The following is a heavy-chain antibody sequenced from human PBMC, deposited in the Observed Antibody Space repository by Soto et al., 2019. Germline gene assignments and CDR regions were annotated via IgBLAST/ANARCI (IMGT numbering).Heavy chain of an antibody. CDR1: GYTFTSYA. Sequence: ASVKVSCKASGYTFTSYAMHWVRQAPGQRLEWMGWINAGNGNTKYSQKFQGRVTITADESTSTAYMELSSLRSEDTAVYYCASVGDYDFWSGYYPGSFDYWGQGTLVTVSS. V-gene: IGHV1-3*01. D-gene: IGHD3-3*01. CDR2: INAGNGNT. J-gene: IGHJ4*02. CDR3: ASVGDYDFWSGYYPGSFDY.